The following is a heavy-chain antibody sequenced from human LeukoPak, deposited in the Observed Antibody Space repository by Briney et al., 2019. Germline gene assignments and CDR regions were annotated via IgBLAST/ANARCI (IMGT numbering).Heavy chain of an antibody. D-gene: IGHD2-2*01. Sequence: SETLSLTCTVSGGSISSSSYYWGWIRQPPGKGLEWIGIIYYSGSTYYNPSLKSRLTISVDTSKNQFSLKLSSVTATDTAVYYCARRGYCSSTSCYEYWFDPWGQGSLVTVSS. CDR2: IYYSGST. CDR1: GGSISSSSYY. CDR3: ARRGYCSSTSCYEYWFDP. V-gene: IGHV4-39*01. J-gene: IGHJ5*02.